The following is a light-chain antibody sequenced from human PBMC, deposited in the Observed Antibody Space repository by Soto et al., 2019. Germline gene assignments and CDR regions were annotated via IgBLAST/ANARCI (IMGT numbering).Light chain of an antibody. V-gene: IGKV3-15*01. CDR1: QTVSRN. CDR3: HQYNKWPPIT. CDR2: DAS. J-gene: IGKJ5*01. Sequence: ETVMTQSPATLSVSPGERATLSCRASQTVSRNLAWYQQKPGQSPRLLIFDASTRATGIPARFSGSGSGTEFTLTISNLQSEDFAVYYCHQYNKWPPITFGQGTRLEIK.